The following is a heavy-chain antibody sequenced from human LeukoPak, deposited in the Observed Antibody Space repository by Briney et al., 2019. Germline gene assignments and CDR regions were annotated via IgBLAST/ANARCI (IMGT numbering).Heavy chain of an antibody. CDR1: GGTFSSYA. CDR2: IIPILGIA. CDR3: ARDNYYDSSGYPAPFDY. J-gene: IGHJ4*02. Sequence: SVKVSCKASGGTFSSYAISWVRQAPGQGLEWMGRIIPILGIANYAQKFQGRVTITADKSTSTAYMELNSLGSEDTAVYYCARDNYYDSSGYPAPFDYWGQGTLVTVSS. V-gene: IGHV1-69*04. D-gene: IGHD3-22*01.